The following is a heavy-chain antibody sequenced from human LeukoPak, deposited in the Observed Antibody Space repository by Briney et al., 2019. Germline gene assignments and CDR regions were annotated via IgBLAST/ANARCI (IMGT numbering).Heavy chain of an antibody. V-gene: IGHV4-34*01. CDR3: ARGPYYDFWSGYPYYFDY. CDR2: INHSGST. Sequence: SETLSLTCAVYGGSFSGYYWSWIRQPPGKGLGWIGEINHSGSTNYNPSLKSRVTISVDTSKNQFSLKLSSVTAADTAVYYCARGPYYDFWSGYPYYFDYWGQGTLVTVPS. J-gene: IGHJ4*02. D-gene: IGHD3-3*01. CDR1: GGSFSGYY.